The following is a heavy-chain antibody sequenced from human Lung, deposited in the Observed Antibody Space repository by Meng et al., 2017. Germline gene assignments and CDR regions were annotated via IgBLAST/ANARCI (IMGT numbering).Heavy chain of an antibody. CDR3: TWDDKAVSDY. J-gene: IGHJ4*02. D-gene: IGHD1-26*01. Sequence: EVHLVGAGGDLVKPGGSLRLSCAASGFYFNNAWMSWVRQAPGKGLEWVGRIKSNTDGGTAEYAAPVTGRFTISRDDSKSTLYLQMSGLRIDDTGVYYCTWDDKAVSDYWGQGTLVTVFS. CDR1: GFYFNNAW. V-gene: IGHV3-15*01. CDR2: IKSNTDGGTA.